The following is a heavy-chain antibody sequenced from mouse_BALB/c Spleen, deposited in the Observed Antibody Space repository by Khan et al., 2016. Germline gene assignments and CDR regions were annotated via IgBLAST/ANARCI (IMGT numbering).Heavy chain of an antibody. V-gene: IGHV9-3-1*01. D-gene: IGHD2-3*01. J-gene: IGHJ4*01. CDR2: INTYTGEP. CDR1: GYTFTNYG. Sequence: QIQLVQSGPELKKPGETVKISCKASGYTFTNYGMNWVKQAPGKGLKWMGWINTYTGEPTYADDFKGRVAFSLDTSASTAYLQINNLKNEDTATXFCAAIYDGYYVGLYYAMDYWGQGTSVTVSS. CDR3: AAIYDGYYVGLYYAMDY.